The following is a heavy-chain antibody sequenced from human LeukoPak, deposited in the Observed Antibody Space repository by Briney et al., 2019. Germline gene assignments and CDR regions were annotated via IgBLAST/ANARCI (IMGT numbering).Heavy chain of an antibody. CDR2: ISSSSSYI. CDR1: GFTFSSYS. Sequence: GGSLRLSCAASGFTFSSYSMNWVRQAPGKGLEWVSSISSSSSYIYYADSVKGRFTISRDNAKNSLYLQMNSLRAEDTAVYYCARAPLTMIVVSPTDAFDIWGQGTMVTVSS. V-gene: IGHV3-21*01. CDR3: ARAPLTMIVVSPTDAFDI. J-gene: IGHJ3*02. D-gene: IGHD3-22*01.